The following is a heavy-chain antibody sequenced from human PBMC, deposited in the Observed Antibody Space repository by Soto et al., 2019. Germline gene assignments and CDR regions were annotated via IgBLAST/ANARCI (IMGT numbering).Heavy chain of an antibody. D-gene: IGHD6-13*01. CDR3: ARDLGSSWYPEYFQH. Sequence: PGGSLKLSSATPGFTFFRYSLNSVRQSPGKGLEWVSYISSSSSTIYYADSVKGRFTISRDNAKNSLYLQMNSLRAEDTAVYYCARDLGSSWYPEYFQHWGQGTLVTVSS. CDR1: GFTFFRYS. CDR2: ISSSSSTI. J-gene: IGHJ1*01. V-gene: IGHV3-48*01.